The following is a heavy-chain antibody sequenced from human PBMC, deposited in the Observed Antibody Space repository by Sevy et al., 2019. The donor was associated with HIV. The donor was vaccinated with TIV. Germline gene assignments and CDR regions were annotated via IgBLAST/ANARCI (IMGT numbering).Heavy chain of an antibody. J-gene: IGHJ6*02. CDR2: ISSSSSYI. D-gene: IGHD3-10*01. V-gene: IGHV3-21*01. CDR1: GFTFSSYS. CDR3: ARDQLLWFRELSGENGMDV. Sequence: GGSLRLSCAASGFTFSSYSMNWVRQAPGKGLEWVSSISSSSSYIYYTDSVKGRFTISRDNAKNSLYLQMNSLRAEDTAVYYCARDQLLWFRELSGENGMDVWGQGTTVTVSS.